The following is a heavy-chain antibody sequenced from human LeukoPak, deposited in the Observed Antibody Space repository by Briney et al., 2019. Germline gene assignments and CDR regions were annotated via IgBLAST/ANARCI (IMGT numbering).Heavy chain of an antibody. Sequence: SETLSLTCTVSGGSISSYYWGWIRQPPGKGLEWIGSIYYSGSTYYNPSLKSRVTISVDTSKNQFSLKLSSVTAADTAVYYCARDLAAAGSDYFDYWGQGTLVTVSS. D-gene: IGHD6-13*01. CDR1: GGSISSYY. J-gene: IGHJ4*02. V-gene: IGHV4-39*07. CDR2: IYYSGST. CDR3: ARDLAAAGSDYFDY.